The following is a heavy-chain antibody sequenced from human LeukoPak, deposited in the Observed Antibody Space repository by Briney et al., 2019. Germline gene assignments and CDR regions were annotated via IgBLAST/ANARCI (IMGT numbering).Heavy chain of an antibody. Sequence: GGSLRLSCVASGFTFGSYSMNWVRQASGKGLEWVSSISSSGSYIYYAGSVKGRFALSRDNSKNTLYLQMNSLRAEDTAVYYCARSLALAVAGNWGQGTLVTVSS. CDR1: GFTFGSYS. D-gene: IGHD6-19*01. V-gene: IGHV3-21*01. CDR2: ISSSGSYI. CDR3: ARSLALAVAGN. J-gene: IGHJ4*02.